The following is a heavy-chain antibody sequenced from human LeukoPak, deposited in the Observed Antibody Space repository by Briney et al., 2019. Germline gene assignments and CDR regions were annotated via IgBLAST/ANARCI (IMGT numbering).Heavy chain of an antibody. Sequence: LGESLKISCEGSGYNFANSWIAWVRQMPGKGLECMGIIYPGDSDTRYSPSFQGQVTISADKSISTAYLQWSSLKASDTAMYYCARRGSGSPNWFDPWGQGTLVTVSS. J-gene: IGHJ5*02. V-gene: IGHV5-51*01. CDR2: IYPGDSDT. D-gene: IGHD1-26*01. CDR3: ARRGSGSPNWFDP. CDR1: GYNFANSW.